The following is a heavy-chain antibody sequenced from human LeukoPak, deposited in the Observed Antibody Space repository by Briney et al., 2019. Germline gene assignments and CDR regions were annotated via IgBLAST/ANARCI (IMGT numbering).Heavy chain of an antibody. Sequence: ASVKVSCKASGYTFTGYYMHWVRQAPGQGLEWMGWINPNSGGTNYAQKFQGRVTMTRDTSISTAYMELSRLRSDDTAVYYCARVDIYSSSSYDYWGQGTLVTVSS. J-gene: IGHJ4*02. CDR1: GYTFTGYY. CDR3: ARVDIYSSSSYDY. CDR2: INPNSGGT. V-gene: IGHV1-2*02. D-gene: IGHD6-6*01.